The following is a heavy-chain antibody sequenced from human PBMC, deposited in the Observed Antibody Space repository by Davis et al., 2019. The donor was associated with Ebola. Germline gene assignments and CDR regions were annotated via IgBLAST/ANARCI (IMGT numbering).Heavy chain of an antibody. Sequence: KVSCKGSGYSFTSYWISWVRQMPGKGLEWMGIIYPGDSDTRYSPSFQGQVTISADKSITTAYLQWSSLKASDTAMYYCARPMTSRSAAAFDIWGQGTMVTVSS. D-gene: IGHD3-3*01. V-gene: IGHV5-51*01. J-gene: IGHJ3*02. CDR3: ARPMTSRSAAAFDI. CDR1: GYSFTSYW. CDR2: IYPGDSDT.